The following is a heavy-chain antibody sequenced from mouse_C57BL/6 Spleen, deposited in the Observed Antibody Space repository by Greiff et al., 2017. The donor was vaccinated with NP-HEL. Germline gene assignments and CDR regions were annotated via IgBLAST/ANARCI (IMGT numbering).Heavy chain of an antibody. V-gene: IGHV1-62-2*01. Sequence: QVQLQQSGAELVKPGASVKLSCKASGYTFTEYTIHWVKQRSGQGLEWIEWFYPGSGSIKYNEKFKDKATLTADKSSSTVYMELSRLTSEDSAVYFCARHEGPIYYDYLAWFAYWGQGTLVTVSA. CDR2: FYPGSGSI. CDR1: GYTFTEYT. D-gene: IGHD2-4*01. J-gene: IGHJ3*01. CDR3: ARHEGPIYYDYLAWFAY.